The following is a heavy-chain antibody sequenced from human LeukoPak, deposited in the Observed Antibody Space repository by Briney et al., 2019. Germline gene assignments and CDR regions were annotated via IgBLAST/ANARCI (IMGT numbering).Heavy chain of an antibody. CDR2: IYYSGST. J-gene: IGHJ4*02. CDR3: ARGRYGSGSYDYFDY. V-gene: IGHV4-31*03. CDR1: GGSISSGGHY. D-gene: IGHD3-10*01. Sequence: PSETLSLTCTVSGGSISSGGHYWNWIRQHPGKGPEWIGYIYYSGSTYYNPSLKSRVTISLDTSKNQFSLRLSSVTAADTAVYSCARGRYGSGSYDYFDYWGQGTPVTVSS.